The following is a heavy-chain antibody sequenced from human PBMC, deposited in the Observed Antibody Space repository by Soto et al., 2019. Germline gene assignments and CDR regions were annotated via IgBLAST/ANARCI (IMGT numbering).Heavy chain of an antibody. J-gene: IGHJ4*02. CDR1: GFTFRSYG. D-gene: IGHD1-1*01. Sequence: GGSLRLSCAASGFTFRSYGMHWVRQAPGKGLEWVAVISYDGNNKYYADSVKGRLTISRDNSKNTVSLQMNSLRVEDTAVYYCAKERTRHFDYWGQGIPVTVSS. CDR2: ISYDGNNK. V-gene: IGHV3-30*18. CDR3: AKERTRHFDY.